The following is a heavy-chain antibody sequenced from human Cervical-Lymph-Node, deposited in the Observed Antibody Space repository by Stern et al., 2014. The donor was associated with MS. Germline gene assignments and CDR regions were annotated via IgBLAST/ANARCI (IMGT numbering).Heavy chain of an antibody. CDR2: IYWNDDK. CDR3: AQKGGGYGY. CDR1: GFPLTTNGVG. V-gene: IGHV2-5*01. Sequence: QVPLRESGPSLVKPTQTLTLTCTFSGFPLTTNGVGVGWIPQPPGKALAWLALIYWNDDKHYSTALKSRLTITKDTSKNQVVLTVTNMDPVDTATYYCAQKGGGYGYWGQGALVTVSS. J-gene: IGHJ4*02. D-gene: IGHD5-12*01.